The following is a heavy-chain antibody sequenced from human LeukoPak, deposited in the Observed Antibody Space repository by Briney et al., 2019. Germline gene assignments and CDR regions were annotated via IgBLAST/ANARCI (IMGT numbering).Heavy chain of an antibody. CDR1: GYTFTSYD. CDR2: MNPNSGNT. J-gene: IGHJ5*02. V-gene: IGHV1-8*03. Sequence: ASVKVSCKASGYTFTSYDINWVRQATGQGLEWMGWMNPNSGNTGYAQKFQGRVTITRNTSISTAYMELSSLRSEDTAVYYCARLTGDFWSGYDPWFDPWGQGTLVTVSS. CDR3: ARLTGDFWSGYDPWFDP. D-gene: IGHD3-3*01.